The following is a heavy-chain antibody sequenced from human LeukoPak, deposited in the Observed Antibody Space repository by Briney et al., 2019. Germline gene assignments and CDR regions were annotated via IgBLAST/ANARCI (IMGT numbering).Heavy chain of an antibody. J-gene: IGHJ5*02. D-gene: IGHD1-1*01. Sequence: ASVKVSCKVSGYTLTELSMHWVRQAPGKGLEWMGWINTNTGNPTYAQGFTGRFVFSLDTSVSTAYLQISSLKAEDTAVYYCARAPSLALERRLFRRADWFDPWGQGTLVTVSS. CDR2: INTNTGNP. CDR3: ARAPSLALERRLFRRADWFDP. CDR1: GYTLTELS. V-gene: IGHV7-4-1*02.